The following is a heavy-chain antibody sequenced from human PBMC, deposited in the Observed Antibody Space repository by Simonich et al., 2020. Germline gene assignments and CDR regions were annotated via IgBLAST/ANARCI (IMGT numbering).Heavy chain of an antibody. J-gene: IGHJ2*01. Sequence: EVQLVESGGGLVQPGGSLRLSCAASGFTFSSYWMSWVRQAPGKGLDGGANIKQDGRENYNVDSVKGRFTISRDNAKNSLYLQRNSLRAEDTAVYYCAREYSSSSDPYWYFDLWGRGTLVTVSS. V-gene: IGHV3-7*01. CDR2: IKQDGREN. CDR3: AREYSSSSDPYWYFDL. CDR1: GFTFSSYW. D-gene: IGHD6-6*01.